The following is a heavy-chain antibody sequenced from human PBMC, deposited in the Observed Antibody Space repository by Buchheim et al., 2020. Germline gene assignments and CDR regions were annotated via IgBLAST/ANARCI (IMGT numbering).Heavy chain of an antibody. V-gene: IGHV4-34*01. CDR2: INHSGST. D-gene: IGHD5-18*01. J-gene: IGHJ4*02. Sequence: QVQLQQWGAGLLKPSETLSLTCAVYGGSFSGYYWSWIRQPPGKGLEWIGEINHSGSTNYNPSLKSRVTISVDTSKNQFSLKLSSVTAADTAVYYCARAPAGYSYGFRANYFDYWGQGTL. CDR1: GGSFSGYY. CDR3: ARAPAGYSYGFRANYFDY.